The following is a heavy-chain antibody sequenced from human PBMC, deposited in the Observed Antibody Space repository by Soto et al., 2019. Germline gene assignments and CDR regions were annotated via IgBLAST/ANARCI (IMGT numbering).Heavy chain of an antibody. Sequence: QVQLQESGPGLVKPSQTLSLTCTVSGGSISSGGYYWSWIRQPSGKGLEWIGYIYYSGSTYYNPSLKSRVTLSVDTSKNQFSLKLSSVTAADTAVYYCAAGGLNFGLVPYPTYWFDPWGQGTLVTVSS. CDR1: GGSISSGGYY. CDR3: AAGGLNFGLVPYPTYWFDP. CDR2: IYYSGST. J-gene: IGHJ5*02. D-gene: IGHD3-3*01. V-gene: IGHV4-31*03.